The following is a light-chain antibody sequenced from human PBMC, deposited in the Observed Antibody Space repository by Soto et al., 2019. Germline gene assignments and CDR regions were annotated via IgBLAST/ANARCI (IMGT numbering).Light chain of an antibody. CDR1: QSVSIL. CDR2: GAS. Sequence: EIVMTQSSATLSVSPGERATLSCRASQSVSILLAWYQQKPGQAPRLLIYGASSRATGIPARFSGSGSGTDFTLTISSLEPEDFAVYYCHHRGNGITFGQGTRLEIK. J-gene: IGKJ5*01. CDR3: HHRGNGIT. V-gene: IGKV3-11*01.